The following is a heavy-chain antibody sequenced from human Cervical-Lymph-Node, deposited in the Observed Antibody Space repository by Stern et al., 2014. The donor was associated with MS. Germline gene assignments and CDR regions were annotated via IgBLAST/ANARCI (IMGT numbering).Heavy chain of an antibody. D-gene: IGHD2-21*01. Sequence: QVTLKESGPALVKPTQTLTLTCTFSGFSLSTTGMCLSWIRQPPAKALEWLALLDWDGDKYYSTALKTRLTISKDTSKNQVVLTMTNMAPLDTATYFCVRAREGYYFDYWGQGIPVTVSS. J-gene: IGHJ4*02. V-gene: IGHV2-70*01. CDR3: VRAREGYYFDY. CDR1: GFSLSTTGMC. CDR2: LDWDGDK.